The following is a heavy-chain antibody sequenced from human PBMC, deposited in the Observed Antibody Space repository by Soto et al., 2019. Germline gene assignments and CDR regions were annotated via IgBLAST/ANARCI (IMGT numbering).Heavy chain of an antibody. J-gene: IGHJ5*02. CDR2: ISNTGST. CDR1: GDSISSYY. D-gene: IGHD3-10*01. Sequence: QVQLQESGPGLVKPSETLSLTCTVSGDSISSYYWSWIRQPPGKGLEWVGYISNTGSTIYNPSLESRASISLYTSMNQVSLSLNSVTVAETAVYYCASVGELPVWSDPWGRGTLVTVSS. CDR3: ASVGELPVWSDP. V-gene: IGHV4-59*13.